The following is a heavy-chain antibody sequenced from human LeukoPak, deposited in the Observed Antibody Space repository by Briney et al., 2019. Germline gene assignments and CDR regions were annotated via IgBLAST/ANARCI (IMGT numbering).Heavy chain of an antibody. J-gene: IGHJ5*02. CDR3: ASRLGRSGFNWFDP. D-gene: IGHD3-16*01. CDR1: GGTFSSYT. CDR2: IIPIFGSA. V-gene: IGHV1-69*13. Sequence: ASVKVSCKASGGTFSSYTITWVRQAPGQGLEWMGGIIPIFGSANYAQKFQGRVTITADESTSTAYMELSSLRSEDTAVYYCASRLGRSGFNWFDPWGQGTLVIVSS.